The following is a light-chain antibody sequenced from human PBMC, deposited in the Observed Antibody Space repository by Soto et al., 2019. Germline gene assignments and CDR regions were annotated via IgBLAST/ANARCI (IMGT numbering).Light chain of an antibody. CDR3: QQYYSTPIN. CDR2: WAS. J-gene: IGKJ5*01. CDR1: QSVLYSSNNKKY. Sequence: DIVMTQSPDSLAVSLGERATINCKSSQSVLYSSNNKKYLAWYQQKSGQPPKLIIYWASTRESGVPDRFSGSGSATDFTLTISSLQAEDVAVYYCQQYYSTPINFCQGTRLEIK. V-gene: IGKV4-1*01.